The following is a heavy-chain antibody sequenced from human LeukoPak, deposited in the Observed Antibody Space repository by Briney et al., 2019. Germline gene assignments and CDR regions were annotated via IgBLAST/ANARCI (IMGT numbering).Heavy chain of an antibody. CDR2: ISSTSSYI. CDR1: GFTFSSYS. D-gene: IGHD6-13*01. J-gene: IGHJ5*02. CDR3: ARVAVAGPTGWFDP. V-gene: IGHV3-21*01. Sequence: GGSLRLSCAASGFTFSSYSMNWVRQAPGKGLEWVSSISSTSSYIHYADSVKGRFTISRDNPDNVVYLQMNSLRAEDTAVYYCARVAVAGPTGWFDPWGQGTLVTVSS.